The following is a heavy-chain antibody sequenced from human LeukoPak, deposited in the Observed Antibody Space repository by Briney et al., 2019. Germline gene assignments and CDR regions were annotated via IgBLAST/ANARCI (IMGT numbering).Heavy chain of an antibody. CDR1: GGSISSYY. CDR3: ARDMLEYCSSTSCYYYGMDV. CDR2: IFYSGST. Sequence: SETLSLTCTVSGGSISSYYWSWIRQPPGKGLEWIGYIFYSGSTNCDPSLKSRVTISVDTSKNQFSLKLSSVTAADTAVYYCARDMLEYCSSTSCYYYGMDVWGQGTTVTVSS. D-gene: IGHD2-2*01. V-gene: IGHV4-59*01. J-gene: IGHJ6*02.